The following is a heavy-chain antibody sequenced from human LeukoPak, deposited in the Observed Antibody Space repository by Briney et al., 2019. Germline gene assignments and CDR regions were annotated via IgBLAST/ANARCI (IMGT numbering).Heavy chain of an antibody. D-gene: IGHD4-17*01. Sequence: GGSLRLSCAASGFTFDDYAMHWVRQAPGKGLEWVSGISWNSGCIGYADSVKGRFTISRDNAKNSLYLQMNSLRAEDTALYYCAKGSTVTTLFDYWGQGTLVTVSS. CDR2: ISWNSGCI. J-gene: IGHJ4*02. CDR3: AKGSTVTTLFDY. V-gene: IGHV3-9*01. CDR1: GFTFDDYA.